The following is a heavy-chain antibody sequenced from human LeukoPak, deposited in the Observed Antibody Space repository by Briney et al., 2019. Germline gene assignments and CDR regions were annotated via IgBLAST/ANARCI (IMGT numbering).Heavy chain of an antibody. V-gene: IGHV4-38-2*02. D-gene: IGHD3-10*01. CDR1: GGSISSYY. CDR2: IYHSGST. CDR3: AREQGAYYYGSGSSTDY. J-gene: IGHJ4*02. Sequence: PSETLSLTCTVSGGSISSYYWGWIRQPPGKGLEWIGSIYHSGSTYYNPSLKSRVTISVDTSKNQFSLKLSSVTAADTAVYYCAREQGAYYYGSGSSTDYWGQGTLVTVSS.